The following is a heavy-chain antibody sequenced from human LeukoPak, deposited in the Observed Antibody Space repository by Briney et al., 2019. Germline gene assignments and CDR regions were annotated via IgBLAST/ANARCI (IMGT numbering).Heavy chain of an antibody. D-gene: IGHD4-17*01. CDR2: IIPIFGTA. Sequence: SVTVSCKASGGTFSSYAISWVRQAPGQGLEWMGGIIPIFGTANYAQKFQGRVTITADESTSTAYMELSSLRSEDTAVYYCARIVRDYGGYYFDYWGQGTLVTVSS. CDR3: ARIVRDYGGYYFDY. V-gene: IGHV1-69*13. J-gene: IGHJ4*02. CDR1: GGTFSSYA.